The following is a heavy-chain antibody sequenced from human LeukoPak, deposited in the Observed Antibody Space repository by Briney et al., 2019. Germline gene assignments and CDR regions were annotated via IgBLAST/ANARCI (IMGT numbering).Heavy chain of an antibody. Sequence: ASVKVSCKASGYTFTGYYMHWVRQAPGQGLEWMGWINPNSGGTNYAQKFQGRVTMTSDTSISTAYMGLSRLRSDDTAVYYCARGVADGGGYWGQGTLVTVSS. J-gene: IGHJ4*02. CDR2: INPNSGGT. CDR3: ARGVADGGGY. D-gene: IGHD6-19*01. CDR1: GYTFTGYY. V-gene: IGHV1-2*02.